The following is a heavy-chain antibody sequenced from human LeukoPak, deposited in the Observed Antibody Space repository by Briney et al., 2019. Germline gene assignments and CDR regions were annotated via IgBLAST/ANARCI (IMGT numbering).Heavy chain of an antibody. CDR2: INHSGST. J-gene: IGHJ4*02. D-gene: IGHD6-13*01. Sequence: SETLSLTCAVYGGSFSGYYWSWIRQPPGKGLEWIGEINHSGSTNYNPSLKSRVTISVDTSKNQFSLKLSPVTAADTAVYYCARGGRIAAAGTGYFDYWGQGTLVTVSS. CDR3: ARGGRIAAAGTGYFDY. V-gene: IGHV4-34*01. CDR1: GGSFSGYY.